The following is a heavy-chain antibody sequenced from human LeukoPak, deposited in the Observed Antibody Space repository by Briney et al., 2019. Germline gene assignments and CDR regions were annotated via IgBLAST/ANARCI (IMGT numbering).Heavy chain of an antibody. Sequence: PGGSLRLSCAASGFTFSSYEMNWVRQAPGKGLEWVSYISSSGSTIYYADSVKGRFTISRDNAKNSLYLQMNSLRAEDTAVYYCARVTVQGGYGYYYYYYMDVWGKGTTVTISS. CDR3: ARVTVQGGYGYYYYYYMDV. CDR1: GFTFSSYE. D-gene: IGHD5-12*01. J-gene: IGHJ6*03. V-gene: IGHV3-48*03. CDR2: ISSSGSTI.